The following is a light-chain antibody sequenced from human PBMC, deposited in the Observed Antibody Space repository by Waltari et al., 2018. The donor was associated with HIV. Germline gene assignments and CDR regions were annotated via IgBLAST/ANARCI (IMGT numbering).Light chain of an antibody. CDR3: SSYTSSSPWV. Sequence: QSALTQPASVSGSPGQSITISCTGTSSDVGGYNYVSWYQQHPGNAPNLMIYEVSNRPSGVSNRFSGSKSGNTASLTISGLQAEDEADYYCSSYTSSSPWVFGGGTKLTVL. CDR2: EVS. CDR1: SSDVGGYNY. V-gene: IGLV2-14*01. J-gene: IGLJ3*02.